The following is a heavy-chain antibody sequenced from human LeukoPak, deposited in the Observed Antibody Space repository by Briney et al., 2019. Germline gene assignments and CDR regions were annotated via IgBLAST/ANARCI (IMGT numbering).Heavy chain of an antibody. V-gene: IGHV4-59*02. CDR3: ATAAPDWHFDL. CDR2: FYYSGST. J-gene: IGHJ2*01. Sequence: SETLSLTCTVSGGSVSSFYWSWIRQPPGKGLEWIGYFYYSGSTNYNPSLKSRVTISVDTSKKQFSLKLSSVTAADTAVYYCATAAPDWHFDLWGRGTLVTVSS. D-gene: IGHD2-15*01. CDR1: GGSVSSFY.